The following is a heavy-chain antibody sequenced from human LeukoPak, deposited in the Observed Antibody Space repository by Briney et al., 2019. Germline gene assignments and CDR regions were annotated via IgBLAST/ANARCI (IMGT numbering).Heavy chain of an antibody. D-gene: IGHD3-10*01. V-gene: IGHV3-15*01. J-gene: IGHJ6*04. CDR2: IKSKTDGGTT. Sequence: GGALRLSCAASGFTFSSDGMSWVRQAPAKGLEGVGRIKSKTDGGTTDYAAPVKGRFTISRDDSKNTLYLQMNSLKTEDTAVYYCTALWFGEPGDVWGKGTTVTVSS. CDR1: GFTFSSDG. CDR3: TALWFGEPGDV.